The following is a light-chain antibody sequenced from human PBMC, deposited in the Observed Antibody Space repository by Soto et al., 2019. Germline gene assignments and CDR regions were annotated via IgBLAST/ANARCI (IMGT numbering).Light chain of an antibody. CDR1: SSNIGTNA. CDR3: AAWDDSLNGYV. J-gene: IGLJ1*01. V-gene: IGLV1-44*01. CDR2: NNN. Sequence: QSALTQPPSASGTPGQRVTISCSGGSSNIGTNAVNWYQQLPGTAPKLLIYNNNQRPSGVPDRFSGSKSGTSASRAISGLQSEDEADYYCAAWDDSLNGYVFGTGTKVTVL.